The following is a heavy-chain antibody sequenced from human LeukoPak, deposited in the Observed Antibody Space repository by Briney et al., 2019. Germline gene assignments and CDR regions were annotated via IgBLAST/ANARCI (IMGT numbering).Heavy chain of an antibody. D-gene: IGHD3-3*01. CDR2: INHSGST. J-gene: IGHJ4*02. V-gene: IGHV4-34*01. Sequence: SETLSLTCAVYGGSFSGYYWSWIRQPPGKGLEWIGEINHSGSTNYNPSLKSRVTISVDTPKNQFSLKLSSVTAADTAVYYCARGKNRITIFGVVTIEPYFDYWGQGTLVTVSS. CDR1: GGSFSGYY. CDR3: ARGKNRITIFGVVTIEPYFDY.